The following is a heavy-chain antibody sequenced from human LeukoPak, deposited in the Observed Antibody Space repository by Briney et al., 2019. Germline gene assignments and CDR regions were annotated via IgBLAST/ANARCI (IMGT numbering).Heavy chain of an antibody. J-gene: IGHJ4*02. CDR3: ATTFPYCGDGTCAL. D-gene: IGHD2-15*01. V-gene: IGHV3-7*01. Sequence: GGSLRLSCVASGLSFSSHWMTWVRQTPGKGLEWVANINQDGNRENYVDSVKGRFSISGDNAKNSLFLQMHSLRVEDTAVYYCATTFPYCGDGTCALGGQGALVTVSS. CDR1: GLSFSSHW. CDR2: INQDGNRE.